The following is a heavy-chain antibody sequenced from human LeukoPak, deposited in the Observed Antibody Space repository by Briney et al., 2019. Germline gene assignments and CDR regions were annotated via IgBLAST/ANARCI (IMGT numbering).Heavy chain of an antibody. V-gene: IGHV3-23*01. J-gene: IGHJ4*02. CDR1: GFTFSSYA. D-gene: IGHD5-18*01. CDR2: ISGSGGRGGNT. CDR3: AKGDKPVIAMVKFDY. Sequence: PGGSLRLSCAASGFTFSSYAMSWVRQAPGKGLEWVSGISGSGGRGGNTYYADSVKGRFTISRDNSKNTLYMQMNSLRAEDTAVYYCAKGDKPVIAMVKFDYWGQGTLVTVSS.